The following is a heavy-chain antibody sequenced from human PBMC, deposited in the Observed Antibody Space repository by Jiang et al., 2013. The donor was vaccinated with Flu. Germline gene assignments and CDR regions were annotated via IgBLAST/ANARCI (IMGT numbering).Heavy chain of an antibody. D-gene: IGHD2-2*01. CDR3: ARHGLATQPDFEY. CDR2: FYYSGST. Sequence: GSGLVKPSETLSLTCTVSDDSISSFYWSWIRQPPGKGLEWIGYFYYSGSTNYNPSLKSRVTISVDTSKNQLSLKLSSVTAADTAVYYCARHGLATQPDFEY. V-gene: IGHV4-59*08. CDR1: DDSISSFY. J-gene: IGHJ4*01.